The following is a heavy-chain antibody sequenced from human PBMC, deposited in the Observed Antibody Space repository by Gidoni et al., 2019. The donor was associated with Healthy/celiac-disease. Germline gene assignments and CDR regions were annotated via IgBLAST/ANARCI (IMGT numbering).Heavy chain of an antibody. CDR1: GFTLSSHA. V-gene: IGHV3-30*04. CDR2: ISDDGSNK. J-gene: IGHJ4*02. D-gene: IGHD3-22*01. CDR3: ARGASYYYDSSGYWSEPFDY. Sequence: QVHLVESGGGAVQPGRSLSFSGDAPGFTLSSHALHWVRQAPGKGPGWVAVISDDGSNKYYADSVEGRFTISRDNSKNTLYLQMNSLRAEDTAVYYCARGASYYYDSSGYWSEPFDYWGQGTLVTVSS.